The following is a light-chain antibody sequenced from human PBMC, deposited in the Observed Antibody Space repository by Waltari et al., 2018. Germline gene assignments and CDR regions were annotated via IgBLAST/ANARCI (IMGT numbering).Light chain of an antibody. J-gene: IGKJ3*01. V-gene: IGKV4-1*01. CDR3: QQYYTTPRT. Sequence: DIVMTQSPDSLAVSLGERATINCKSRQSVLYSPNNKNYLTWYQQKPGQPPKLLINWASVRESGVPDRFSGSGSGTDFTLTITSLQAEDVAVYYCQQYYTTPRTFGPGTKVEIK. CDR2: WAS. CDR1: QSVLYSPNNKNY.